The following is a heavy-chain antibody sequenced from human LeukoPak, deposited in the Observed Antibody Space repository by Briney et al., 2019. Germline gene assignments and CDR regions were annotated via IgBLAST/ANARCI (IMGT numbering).Heavy chain of an antibody. D-gene: IGHD2-2*01. Sequence: ASLKVSSRASGYTFTVYSIYCVRHAPRQGLQWMGCIDPNSGGTKYAQNLQGRVAFTMDTSISTIYMELSRLRSDDTAVYYCARGGTSSTYSPADYWGQGTLVTVSS. CDR2: IDPNSGGT. V-gene: IGHV1-2*02. CDR1: GYTFTVYS. J-gene: IGHJ4*02. CDR3: ARGGTSSTYSPADY.